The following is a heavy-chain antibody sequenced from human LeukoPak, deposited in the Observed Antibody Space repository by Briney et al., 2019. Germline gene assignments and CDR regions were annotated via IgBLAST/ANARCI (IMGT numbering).Heavy chain of an antibody. V-gene: IGHV1-69*13. J-gene: IGHJ4*02. Sequence: SVKVSCKXSGGTFSSYAISWVRQAPGQGLEWMGGIVPIFGTANYAQKFQGRVTITADESTSTAYMELSSLRSEDTAVYYCAREKIAAAGVSDYWGQGTLVTVSS. CDR3: AREKIAAAGVSDY. CDR1: GGTFSSYA. D-gene: IGHD6-13*01. CDR2: IVPIFGTA.